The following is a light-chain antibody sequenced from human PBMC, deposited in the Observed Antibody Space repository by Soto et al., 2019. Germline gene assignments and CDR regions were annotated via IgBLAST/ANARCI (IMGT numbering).Light chain of an antibody. V-gene: IGLV2-11*01. CDR3: CSYAGSYVWV. CDR1: TSDVGSYNY. J-gene: IGLJ3*02. Sequence: QSALTQPRSVSGSPGQSVSISCTGTTSDVGSYNYVSWYQQHPGKAPRLMIYAVRKRPSGVPDRFSGSKSGNTASLTISGLRAEDEADYYCCSYAGSYVWVFGGGTKLTVL. CDR2: AVR.